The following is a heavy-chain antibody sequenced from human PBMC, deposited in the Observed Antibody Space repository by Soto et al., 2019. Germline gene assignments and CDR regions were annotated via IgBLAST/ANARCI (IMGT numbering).Heavy chain of an antibody. J-gene: IGHJ4*02. V-gene: IGHV5-51*01. CDR1: GYDFNTNW. CDR3: APLPRACNKNRCYYAVN. D-gene: IGHD3-10*01. Sequence: GESLKISCRGSGYDFNTNWFGWVRQLPGRGLEWVGIMYPGDSDTRLHPSLQGHVTLSADVTVSTAFLQWRTLKTSDSGMYFCAPLPRACNKNRCYYAVNWGQGTSFTVSS. CDR2: MYPGDSDT.